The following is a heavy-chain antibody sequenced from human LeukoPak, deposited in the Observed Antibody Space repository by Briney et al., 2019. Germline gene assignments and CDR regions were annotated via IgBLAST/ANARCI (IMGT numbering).Heavy chain of an antibody. CDR1: GGTFSSYA. Sequence: SVKVSCKASGGTFSSYAISWVRQAPGQGLEWMGGIIPIFGTANYAQKFQGRVTITADESTSTAYMELSSLRSEDTAVYYCARDLGHYYGSGSYLNWFDPWGQGTLVTVSS. CDR2: IIPIFGTA. D-gene: IGHD3-10*01. CDR3: ARDLGHYYGSGSYLNWFDP. V-gene: IGHV1-69*13. J-gene: IGHJ5*02.